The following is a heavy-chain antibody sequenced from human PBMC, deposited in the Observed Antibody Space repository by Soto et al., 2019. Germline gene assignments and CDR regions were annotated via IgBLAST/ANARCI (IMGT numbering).Heavy chain of an antibody. Sequence: GGSLRPSCVASGFTFSSYWMSWVRQAPGKGLEWVAVISYDGSSQFYAGSVKGRFTVSRDNSKNTLYLQVNSLRNDDTAVYYCTRGLLTDYFDYWGQGALVTVSS. CDR1: GFTFSSYW. V-gene: IGHV3-30-3*01. CDR2: ISYDGSSQ. J-gene: IGHJ4*02. CDR3: TRGLLTDYFDY.